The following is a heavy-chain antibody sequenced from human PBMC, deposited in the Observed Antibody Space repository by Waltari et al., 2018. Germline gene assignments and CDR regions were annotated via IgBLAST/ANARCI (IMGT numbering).Heavy chain of an antibody. D-gene: IGHD3-3*01. CDR1: GGSISSYY. CDR2: IYYSGST. Sequence: QVQLQESGPGLVKPSETLSLTCTVSGGSISSYYWSWIRQPPGKGLEWIGYIYYSGSTNYNPALKSRVTISVDTSKNQFSLKLSSVTAADTAVYYCASGDDYYYYYMDVWGKGTTVTISS. J-gene: IGHJ6*03. V-gene: IGHV4-59*01. CDR3: ASGDDYYYYYMDV.